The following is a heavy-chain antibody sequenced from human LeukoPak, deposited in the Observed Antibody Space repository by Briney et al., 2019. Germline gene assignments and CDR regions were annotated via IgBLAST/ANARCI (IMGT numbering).Heavy chain of an antibody. CDR2: VSFDGRKT. CDR1: GFTFTNYG. D-gene: IGHD2-21*02. V-gene: IGHV3-30*18. CDR3: VKRGGGDHGLDV. Sequence: GTSLRLSCEASGFTFTNYGMHWVRQAPGKGPECVAVVSFDGRKTYYAGFAEGRITISRDDSNNMVYLQMNSLRTEDTAVYHCVKRGGGDHGLDVWGQGTTVVVS. J-gene: IGHJ6*02.